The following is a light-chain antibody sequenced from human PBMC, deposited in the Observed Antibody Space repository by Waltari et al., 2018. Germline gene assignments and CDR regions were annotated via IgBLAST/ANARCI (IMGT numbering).Light chain of an antibody. CDR1: SSDVDNYNF. CDR2: GVS. Sequence: QSALTQPASVSGSPGQSITISCTGTSSDVDNYNFVSWYQQHPGKAPKLMIYGVSKRPSWVSVRFSGSKSGNTASLTISGLQAEDEADYYCSSYTNIITYVFGTGTKVTVL. J-gene: IGLJ1*01. V-gene: IGLV2-14*01. CDR3: SSYTNIITYV.